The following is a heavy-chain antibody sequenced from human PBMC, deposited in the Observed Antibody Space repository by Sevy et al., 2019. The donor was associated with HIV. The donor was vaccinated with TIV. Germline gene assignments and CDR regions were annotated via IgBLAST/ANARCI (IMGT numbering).Heavy chain of an antibody. D-gene: IGHD6-19*01. CDR2: ISGSGGST. CDR1: GFTFSSYA. J-gene: IGHJ6*02. Sequence: GGSLRLSCAASGFTFSSYAMSWVRQAPGKGLEWVSAISGSGGSTYYADSVKGRFTISRDNSKNTLYLQMNSLRAEDTAVYYFAKGISPVAGPNYYYYYGMDVWGQGTTVTVSS. V-gene: IGHV3-23*01. CDR3: AKGISPVAGPNYYYYYGMDV.